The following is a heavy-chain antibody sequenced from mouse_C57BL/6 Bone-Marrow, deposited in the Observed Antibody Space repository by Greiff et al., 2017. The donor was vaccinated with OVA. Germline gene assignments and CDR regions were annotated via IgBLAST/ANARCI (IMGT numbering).Heavy chain of an antibody. CDR2: ISGGGGNT. CDR1: GFTFSSYT. J-gene: IGHJ4*01. D-gene: IGHD3-3*01. Sequence: EVKVVESGGGLVKPGGSLKLSCAASGFTFSSYTMSWVRQTPEKRLEWVATISGGGGNTYYPDSVKGRFTLSRDNAKNTLYLQMSSLRSEDTALYDCAQQGRDYAMDYWGQGTSVTVST. CDR3: AQQGRDYAMDY. V-gene: IGHV5-9*01.